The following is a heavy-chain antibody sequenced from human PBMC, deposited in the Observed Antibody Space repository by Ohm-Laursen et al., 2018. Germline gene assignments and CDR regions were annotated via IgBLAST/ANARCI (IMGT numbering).Heavy chain of an antibody. V-gene: IGHV1-8*01. D-gene: IGHD2-15*01. J-gene: IGHJ4*02. CDR3: AREVVVVASVFDY. Sequence: SVKVSCKASGYTFTSYDINWVRQATGQGLEWMGWMNPNSGNTGYAQKFQGRVTMTRNTSISTAYMELSSLRSEDTAVYYCAREVVVVASVFDYWGQGTLVTVS. CDR1: GYTFTSYD. CDR2: MNPNSGNT.